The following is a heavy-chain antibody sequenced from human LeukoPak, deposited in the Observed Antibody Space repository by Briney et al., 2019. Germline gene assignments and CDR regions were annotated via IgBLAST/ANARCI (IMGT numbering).Heavy chain of an antibody. J-gene: IGHJ5*02. CDR2: VSYEGSTV. CDR1: GFTFSSYG. V-gene: IGHV3-30*18. Sequence: GGSLRLPCTPSGFTFSSYGMHWVRQAPGKGLEWVAVVSYEGSTVYYADSVKGRFTISRDNSKNTLYLQMNSLRVEDTAVYYCTKEGLGSGTFSAWFDLWGQGTLVTVSS. CDR3: TKEGLGSGTFSAWFDL. D-gene: IGHD3-10*01.